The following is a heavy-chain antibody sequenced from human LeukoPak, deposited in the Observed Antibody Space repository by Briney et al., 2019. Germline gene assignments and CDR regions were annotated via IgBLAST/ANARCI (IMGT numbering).Heavy chain of an antibody. V-gene: IGHV3-53*01. CDR2: IYSGGST. CDR3: ARVYQLLYWASNYYYMDV. J-gene: IGHJ6*03. D-gene: IGHD2-2*02. Sequence: GGSLRLSCAASGFTVSSNYMSWVRQAPGKGLGWVSVIYSGGSTYYADSVKGRFTISRDNSKNTLYLQMNSLRAEDTAVYYCARVYQLLYWASNYYYMDVWGKGTTVTVSS. CDR1: GFTVSSNY.